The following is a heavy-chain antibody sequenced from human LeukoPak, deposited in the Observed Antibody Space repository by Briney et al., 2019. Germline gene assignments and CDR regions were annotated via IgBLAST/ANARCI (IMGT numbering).Heavy chain of an antibody. CDR1: GFTFSSYA. V-gene: IGHV3-23*01. J-gene: IGHJ4*02. CDR3: AKDDILTGYVH. D-gene: IGHD3-9*01. Sequence: GGSLRLSCAASGFTFSSYAMSWVRQAPGKGLEWVSAISASGGSTYYADSVKGRFTISRDNSKNTLYLQMNSLRPEDTAVYYCAKDDILTGYVHWGQGTLVTVSS. CDR2: ISASGGST.